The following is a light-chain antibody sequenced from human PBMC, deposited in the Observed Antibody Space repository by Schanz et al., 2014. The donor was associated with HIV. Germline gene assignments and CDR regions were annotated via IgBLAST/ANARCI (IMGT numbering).Light chain of an antibody. CDR3: ATWDDSLNGAV. Sequence: QSALIQPASVSGSPGQSITISCTGTSSDVGADNSVSWYQQYPGRAPRLLVYDVTYRPSGVSNRFSGSKSGNTASLTISGLQPEDEADYYCATWDDSLNGAVFGGGTQLTVL. V-gene: IGLV2-14*03. J-gene: IGLJ7*01. CDR1: SSDVGADNS. CDR2: DVT.